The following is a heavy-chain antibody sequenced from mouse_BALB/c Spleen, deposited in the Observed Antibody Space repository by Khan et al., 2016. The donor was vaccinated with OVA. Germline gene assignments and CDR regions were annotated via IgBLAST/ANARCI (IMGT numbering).Heavy chain of an antibody. J-gene: IGHJ3*01. Sequence: QVQLQQSGAELVKPGASVKLSCKASGYTFTNFYMYWVRQRPGQGLEWIGQINPTNGGTNFNEKFKTKATLTVDKSSSPAYMQLSSLKSEDSAVYTHPRSPLYYGNSNQAWFAYWGQGTLVTVSA. D-gene: IGHD2-1*01. CDR3: PRSPLYYGNSNQAWFAY. CDR1: GYTFTNFY. CDR2: INPTNGGT. V-gene: IGHV1S81*02.